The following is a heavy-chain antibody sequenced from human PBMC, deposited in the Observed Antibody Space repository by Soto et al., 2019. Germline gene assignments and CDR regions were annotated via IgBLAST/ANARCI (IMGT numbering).Heavy chain of an antibody. CDR2: ISWKDEK. CDR1: GFSLSTSGAG. V-gene: IGHV2-5*01. D-gene: IGHD3-10*01. J-gene: IGHJ4*02. CDR3: AHRCGGHYYRWYFDS. Sequence: QITLKESGPTLVKPTQTLTVTCTFSGFSLSTSGAGVGWIRQSPGKAPEWLALISWKDEKRYNPGLKSRLTITKDTSKNQVVLTMTELNPVDTATYFCAHRCGGHYYRWYFDSWGQGTLVTVSS.